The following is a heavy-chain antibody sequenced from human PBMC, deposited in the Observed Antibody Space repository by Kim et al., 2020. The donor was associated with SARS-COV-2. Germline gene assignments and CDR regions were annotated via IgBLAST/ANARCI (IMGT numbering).Heavy chain of an antibody. Sequence: GGSLRPSCAASGFTFSSYGMHWVRQAPGKGLEWVAVISYDGSNKYYTDSVKGRFTISRDNSKNTLYLQINSLSAEDTAVYYCARDHRLVRGESGGMDVWG. CDR3: ARDHRLVRGESGGMDV. D-gene: IGHD3-10*01. CDR1: GFTFSSYG. CDR2: ISYDGSNK. V-gene: IGHV3-33*05. J-gene: IGHJ6*01.